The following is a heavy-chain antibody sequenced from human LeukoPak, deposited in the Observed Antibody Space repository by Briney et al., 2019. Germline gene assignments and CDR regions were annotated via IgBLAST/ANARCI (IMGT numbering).Heavy chain of an antibody. V-gene: IGHV3-23*01. J-gene: IGHJ4*02. CDR3: AKRRITFGGVIGPFDY. D-gene: IGHD3-16*02. CDR2: ISGSGGST. CDR1: GFTFNNYA. Sequence: GGSLRLSCAASGFTFNNYAMNWVRQAPGKGLEWVSAISGSGGSTYYADSVKGRFTISRDNSKNTLYLQMNSLRAEDTAVYYCAKRRITFGGVIGPFDYWGQGTLVTVSS.